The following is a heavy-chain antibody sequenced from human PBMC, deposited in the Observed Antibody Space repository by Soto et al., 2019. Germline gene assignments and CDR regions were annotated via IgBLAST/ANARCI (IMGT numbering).Heavy chain of an antibody. CDR3: AKDFTPDSRWDIDY. V-gene: IGHV3-23*01. CDR2: IFGGGGWST. D-gene: IGHD1-26*01. J-gene: IGHJ4*02. Sequence: EVQLLESGGDLVHPGGSLRLSCAASGFNFRGYTMTWVRQAPGKGLEWVSSIFGGGGWSTFYSASVKGRFTISRDDSQNTLFLQMNSLRGEDTAIYYCAKDFTPDSRWDIDYWGQGTLVTVSS. CDR1: GFNFRGYT.